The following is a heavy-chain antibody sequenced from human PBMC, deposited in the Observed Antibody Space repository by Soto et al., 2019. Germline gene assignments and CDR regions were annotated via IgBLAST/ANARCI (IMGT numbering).Heavy chain of an antibody. CDR1: GESISTSSYY. V-gene: IGHV4-39*01. D-gene: IGHD2-21*02. Sequence: AETLSLTCMFSGESISTSSYYWGWIRHPPGQGLELIGCISYIGRTYYNPSFKSRVTISIDTLKNQFSLRLSSVTATDTAVYYCARQRTTVVTQAYFDHWGQGALVTVSS. CDR3: ARQRTTVVTQAYFDH. CDR2: ISYIGRT. J-gene: IGHJ4*02.